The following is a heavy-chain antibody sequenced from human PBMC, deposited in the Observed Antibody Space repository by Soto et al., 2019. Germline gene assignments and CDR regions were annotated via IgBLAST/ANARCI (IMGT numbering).Heavy chain of an antibody. Sequence: EVQLVESGGGLVQPGGSLRLSCAASGFTFSSYSMNWVRKAPGKGLEWVSYISSSSSTIYYADSVKGRFTISRNNAKNSLYLQMTSLRDEDTAVYYCARDPGAVYYDILTGYYRYYGMDVWGQGTTVTVSS. J-gene: IGHJ6*02. D-gene: IGHD3-9*01. CDR3: ARDPGAVYYDILTGYYRYYGMDV. V-gene: IGHV3-48*02. CDR2: ISSSSSTI. CDR1: GFTFSSYS.